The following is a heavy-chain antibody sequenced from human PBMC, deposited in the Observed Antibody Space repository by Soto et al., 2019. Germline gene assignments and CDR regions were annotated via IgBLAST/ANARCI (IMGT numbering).Heavy chain of an antibody. CDR2: ISSSTSTI. CDR3: AGNSPVFSY. CDR1: GFTFNTYS. V-gene: IGHV3-48*01. D-gene: IGHD3-9*01. Sequence: GGSLRLSCAASGFTFNTYSMNWVRQAPGKGLDWVSYISSSTSTIYYADSVKGRFTISRDNAKNSLYLQMNSLRAEDTAVYYCAGNSPVFSYWGQGTLVTVSS. J-gene: IGHJ4*02.